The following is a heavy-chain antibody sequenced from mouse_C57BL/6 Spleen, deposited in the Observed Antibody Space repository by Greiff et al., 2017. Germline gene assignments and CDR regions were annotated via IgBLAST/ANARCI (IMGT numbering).Heavy chain of an antibody. Sequence: EVQLQQSGAELVRPGASVKLSCTASGFNIKDYDMHWVKQRPDQGLEWIGSIDPEDGDTEYAQKVQGKAKMTEDTSSNTAYLQLSSLTSEDTAVCYCTTDCYYVDYWGQGTTLTVSS. V-gene: IGHV14-1*01. CDR3: TTDCYYVDY. J-gene: IGHJ2*01. CDR1: GFNIKDYD. CDR2: IDPEDGDT. D-gene: IGHD2-4*01.